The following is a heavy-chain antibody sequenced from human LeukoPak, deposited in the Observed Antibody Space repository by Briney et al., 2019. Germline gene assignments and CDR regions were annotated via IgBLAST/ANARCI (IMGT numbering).Heavy chain of an antibody. V-gene: IGHV1-69*05. J-gene: IGHJ5*02. CDR3: ARGPHRPLFRLATTTRLDNWFDP. D-gene: IGHD1-26*01. CDR1: GGTFSSYA. CDR2: IIPIFGTA. Sequence: ASVKVSCKASGGTFSSYAISWVRQAPGQGLEWMGGIIPIFGTANYAQKFQGRVTITTDESTSTAYMELSSLRSEDTAVYYCARGPHRPLFRLATTTRLDNWFDPWGQGTLVTVSS.